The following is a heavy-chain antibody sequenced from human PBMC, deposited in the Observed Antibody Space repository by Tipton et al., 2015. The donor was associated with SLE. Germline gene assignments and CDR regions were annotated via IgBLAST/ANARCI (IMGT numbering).Heavy chain of an antibody. CDR3: ARGLSWFRERGFDY. Sequence: QLVQSGAEVKKPGASVKVSCKASGYTFTSYYMHWVRQAPGQGLEWMGRINPNSGGTNYAQKFQGRVTMIADTSIDTAYMELSSLRSEDTAVYYCARGLSWFRERGFDYWGQGTLVTVSS. CDR2: INPNSGGT. V-gene: IGHV1-2*06. CDR1: GYTFTSYY. J-gene: IGHJ4*02. D-gene: IGHD3-10*01.